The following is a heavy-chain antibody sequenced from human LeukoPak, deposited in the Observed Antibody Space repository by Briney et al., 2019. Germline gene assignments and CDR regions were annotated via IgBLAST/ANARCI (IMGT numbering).Heavy chain of an antibody. V-gene: IGHV3-21*01. D-gene: IGHD3-10*01. J-gene: IGHJ6*02. CDR3: ARGPRDYYYGMDV. CDR2: ISSSSSYI. Sequence: GGSLRLSCAAPGFTSSSYSMNWARQAPGKGLEWVSSISSSSSYIYYAGSVKGRFTISRDNAKNSLYLQMNSLRAEDTAVYYCARGPRDYYYGMDVWGQGTTVTVSS. CDR1: GFTSSSYS.